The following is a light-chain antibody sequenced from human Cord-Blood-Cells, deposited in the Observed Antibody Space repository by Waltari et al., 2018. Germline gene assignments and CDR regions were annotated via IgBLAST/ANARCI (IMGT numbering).Light chain of an antibody. V-gene: IGLV1-40*01. CDR2: GNS. J-gene: IGLJ3*02. Sequence: QSVLPQPPSVSGAPGQRVTISCTGSSSNIGAGYDVHWYQQLPGTAPKLLIYGNSNGPSGVPDRFSGSKSGTSASLAITGLQAEDEADYYCQSYDSSLSGWVFGGGTKLTVL. CDR1: SSNIGAGYD. CDR3: QSYDSSLSGWV.